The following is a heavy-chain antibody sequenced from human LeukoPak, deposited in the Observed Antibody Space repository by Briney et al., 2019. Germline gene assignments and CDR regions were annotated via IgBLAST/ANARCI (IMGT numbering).Heavy chain of an antibody. Sequence: SETLSLTCTVSGGSVSSGSYYWSWTRQPPGKGLEWIGYIYYSGSTNYNPSLKSRVTISVDTSKNQFSLKLSSVTAADTAVYYCARGPAYYCSGGSCPSGFYYYYGMDVWGKGTTVTVSS. CDR2: IYYSGST. CDR3: ARGPAYYCSGGSCPSGFYYYYGMDV. D-gene: IGHD2-15*01. J-gene: IGHJ6*04. V-gene: IGHV4-61*01. CDR1: GGSVSSGSYY.